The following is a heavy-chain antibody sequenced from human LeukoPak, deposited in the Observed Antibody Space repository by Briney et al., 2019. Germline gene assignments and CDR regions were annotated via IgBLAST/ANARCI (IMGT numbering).Heavy chain of an antibody. J-gene: IGHJ4*02. CDR2: IREDGTEK. CDR3: ARDFGFYDILTGYSSSIDY. CDR1: GFTFSGAW. D-gene: IGHD3-9*01. V-gene: IGHV3-7*01. Sequence: PGGSLRLSCTASGFTFSGAWMTWVRQAPGKGLEWVANIREDGTEKNYVDSVKGRFTISRDNAKNSLYLQMNSLRAEDTAVYYCARDFGFYDILTGYSSSIDYWGQGTLVTVSS.